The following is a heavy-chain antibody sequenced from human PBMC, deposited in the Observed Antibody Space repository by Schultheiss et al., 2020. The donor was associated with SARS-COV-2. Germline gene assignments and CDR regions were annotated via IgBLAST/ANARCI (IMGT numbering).Heavy chain of an antibody. D-gene: IGHD5-18*01. CDR1: GFTFSISD. Sequence: GGSLRLSCAASGFTFSISDMYCVRQAPGKGLEWVPVISCDGSNRSYVDSVKGRFTISRDNSKNTLYLQMNSLRAEDTAVYYCAGGLSRGYSYGYFAYWGQGTLVTVSS. CDR3: AGGLSRGYSYGYFAY. CDR2: ISCDGSNR. J-gene: IGHJ4*02. V-gene: IGHV3-30*03.